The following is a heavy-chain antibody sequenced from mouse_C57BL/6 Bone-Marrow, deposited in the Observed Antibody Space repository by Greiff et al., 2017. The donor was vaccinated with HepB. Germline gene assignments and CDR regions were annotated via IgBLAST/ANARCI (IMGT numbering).Heavy chain of an antibody. CDR2: ISDGGSYT. D-gene: IGHD2-4*01. CDR3: ARGGGGLRDYFDY. J-gene: IGHJ2*01. V-gene: IGHV5-4*01. Sequence: DVHLVESGGGLVKPGGSLKLSCAASGFTFSSYAMSWVRQTPEKRLEWVATISDGGSYTYYPDNVKGRFTISRDNAKNNLYLQMSHLKSEDTAMYYCARGGGGLRDYFDYWGQGTTLTVSS. CDR1: GFTFSSYA.